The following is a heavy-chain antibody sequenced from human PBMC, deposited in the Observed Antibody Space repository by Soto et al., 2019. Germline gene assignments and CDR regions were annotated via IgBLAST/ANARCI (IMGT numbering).Heavy chain of an antibody. J-gene: IGHJ4*02. CDR1: GFTFSSYA. CDR3: ARGRLVTNAPFDY. CDR2: ISYDGSNK. D-gene: IGHD2-21*02. V-gene: IGHV3-30-3*01. Sequence: QVQLVESGGGVVQLGRSLRLSCAASGFTFSSYAMHWVRQAPGKGLEWVAVISYDGSNKYYADSVKGRFTISRDNSKNTLYLQMNSLRAEDTAVYYCARGRLVTNAPFDYWGQGTLVTVSS.